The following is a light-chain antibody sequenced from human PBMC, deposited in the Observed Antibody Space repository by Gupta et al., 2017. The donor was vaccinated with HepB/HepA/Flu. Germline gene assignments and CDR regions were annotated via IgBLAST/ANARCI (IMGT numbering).Light chain of an antibody. Sequence: QSALTQPASVSGSPGQSITISCTGTNSDVGGYNYVSWYQQHPGKAPKVMIYDVSNRPSGVSNRFSGSKSGHTASLTISGLQAEDEADYYCSSYTSSSTVVFGGGTKLTVL. V-gene: IGLV2-14*03. CDR3: SSYTSSSTVV. CDR2: DVS. J-gene: IGLJ2*01. CDR1: NSDVGGYNY.